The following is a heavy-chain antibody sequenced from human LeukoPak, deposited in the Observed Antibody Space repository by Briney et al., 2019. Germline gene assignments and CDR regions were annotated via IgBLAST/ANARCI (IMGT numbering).Heavy chain of an antibody. CDR3: AREEVTVAVHYFDY. Sequence: ASVKVSCKASGYTFTSYGISWVRQAPGQGLEWMGWISAYNGNTNYAQKLQGRVTMTTDTSTSTAYMELRGLRSDDTAVYYCAREEVTVAVHYFDYWGQGTLVTVSS. CDR1: GYTFTSYG. CDR2: ISAYNGNT. D-gene: IGHD6-19*01. V-gene: IGHV1-18*01. J-gene: IGHJ4*02.